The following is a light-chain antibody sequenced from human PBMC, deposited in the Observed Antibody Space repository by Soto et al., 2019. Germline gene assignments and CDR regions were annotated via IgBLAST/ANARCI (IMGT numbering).Light chain of an antibody. CDR2: KAS. CDR1: QSISSW. CDR3: QQYKSLYT. V-gene: IGKV1-5*03. Sequence: DIQMTQSPSTLSACVGDRVTITCRASQSISSWLAWYQQKPGKAPKLLIYKASSFESGVPSRFSCSGSGTEFPLTISSLQPDDFATYYCQQYKSLYTFGQGTKLEIK. J-gene: IGKJ2*01.